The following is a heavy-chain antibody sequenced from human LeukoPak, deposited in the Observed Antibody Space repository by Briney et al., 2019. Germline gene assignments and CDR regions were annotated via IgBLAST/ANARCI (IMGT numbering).Heavy chain of an antibody. CDR3: ATRGYSYGSFDR. V-gene: IGHV3-30*03. J-gene: IGHJ4*02. D-gene: IGHD5-18*01. Sequence: GGSLRLSCAASGFTFSNFGMHWVRQAPGKGLEWVALISDDGTNKYSADSVKGRFTISRDNSKNTLYLQINSLRPEDTAVYYCATRGYSYGSFDRWGQGTLVTVSS. CDR2: ISDDGTNK. CDR1: GFTFSNFG.